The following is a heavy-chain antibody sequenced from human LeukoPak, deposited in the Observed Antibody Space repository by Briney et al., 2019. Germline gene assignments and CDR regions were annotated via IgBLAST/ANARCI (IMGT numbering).Heavy chain of an antibody. D-gene: IGHD4-17*01. Sequence: SETLSLTCTVSGGSISSTSYYWGWIRLPPGKGLEWIGSTYISGSTYYNPSLKSRVTISVDTSKNQFSLKLDSVTAADTAVYYCARDPTVTTPFDYWGQGTLVIVSS. CDR1: GGSISSTSYY. CDR2: TYISGST. V-gene: IGHV4-39*07. CDR3: ARDPTVTTPFDY. J-gene: IGHJ4*02.